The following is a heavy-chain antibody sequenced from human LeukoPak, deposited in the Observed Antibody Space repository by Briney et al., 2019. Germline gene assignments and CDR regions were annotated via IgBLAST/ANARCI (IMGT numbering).Heavy chain of an antibody. CDR3: ARHVDIVAMSYWYFDL. CDR2: IYYSGST. Sequence: TETLSLTCTVSGGSISSYYWSWIRQPPGKGLEWIGYIYYSGSTNYNPSLKSRVTISVDTSKNQFSLKLSSVTAADTAVYYCARHVDIVAMSYWYFDLWGRGTLVTVSS. J-gene: IGHJ2*01. V-gene: IGHV4-59*01. CDR1: GGSISSYY. D-gene: IGHD5-12*01.